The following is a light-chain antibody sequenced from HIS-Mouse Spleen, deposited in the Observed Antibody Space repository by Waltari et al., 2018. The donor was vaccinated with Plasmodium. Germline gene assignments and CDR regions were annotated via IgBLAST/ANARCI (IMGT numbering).Light chain of an antibody. CDR1: ALPKKS. V-gene: IGLV3-10*01. CDR2: EDR. Sequence: SYELTQPPSASVSPGQTARIPFSGDALPKKSAYWYQQKSGQAPVLGIYEDRKRPSGIPERFAGSSSGTMATLTISGAQVEDEADYYCYSTDSSGNHRVFGGGTKLTVL. CDR3: YSTDSSGNHRV. J-gene: IGLJ3*02.